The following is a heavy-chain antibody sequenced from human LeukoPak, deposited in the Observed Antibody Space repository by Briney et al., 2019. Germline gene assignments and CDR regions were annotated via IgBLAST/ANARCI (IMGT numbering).Heavy chain of an antibody. CDR2: IYHSGST. CDR3: ARGSNYYYYMDV. V-gene: IGHV4-38-2*02. CDR1: GYSISSGYY. J-gene: IGHJ6*03. D-gene: IGHD2-2*01. Sequence: PSETLSLTCTVSGYSISSGYYWGWIRQPPGKGLEWIGSIYHSGSTYYNPSLKSRVTISVDTSKHQFSLKLSSVTAADTAVYYCARGSNYYYYMDVWGKGTTVTVSS.